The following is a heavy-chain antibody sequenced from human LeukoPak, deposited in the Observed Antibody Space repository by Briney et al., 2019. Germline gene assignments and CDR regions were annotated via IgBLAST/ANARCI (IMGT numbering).Heavy chain of an antibody. D-gene: IGHD5-24*01. CDR2: INPSGGST. V-gene: IGHV1-46*01. J-gene: IGHJ5*02. CDR1: GYTFTSYY. Sequence: GASVKVSCKGSGYTFTSYYMHWVRQVPGQGLEWMGIINPSGGSTSYAQKFQGRVTMTRDTSTSTVYMELSSLRSEDTAVYYCARSRDGYNRARDNWFDPWGQGTLVTVSS. CDR3: ARSRDGYNRARDNWFDP.